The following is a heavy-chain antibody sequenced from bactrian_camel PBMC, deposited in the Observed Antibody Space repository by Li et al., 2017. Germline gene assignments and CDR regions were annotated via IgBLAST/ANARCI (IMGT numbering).Heavy chain of an antibody. D-gene: IGHD4*01. V-gene: IGHV3S61*01. CDR1: GYAWGTAN. CDR3: AADFFPFKGGAASLAPMCLNGLEYRH. Sequence: HVQLVESGGGSVQAGGSLRLSCVSIGYAWGTANMAWFRQAPGNEREGVASISTGGGSTYYSDTVKGRFTISRDNAKNTVLLQMNSLKSEDTGMYYCAADFFPFKGGAASLAPMCLNGLEYRHRGQGTQVTVS. J-gene: IGHJ4*01. CDR2: ISTGGGST.